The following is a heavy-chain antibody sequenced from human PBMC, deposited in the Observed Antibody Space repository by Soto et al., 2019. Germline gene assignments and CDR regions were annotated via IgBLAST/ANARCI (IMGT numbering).Heavy chain of an antibody. J-gene: IGHJ3*02. V-gene: IGHV3-23*01. Sequence: GGSLRLSCAASGFSFNTNTMTWVRQAPGKGLEWVSAISGSGGITKYADSVKGRFTISRDNSKNTLFLQMNSLRAEDTAVYYCAKPLNECSGGSCGAYDIWGQGTLVTVSS. CDR2: ISGSGGIT. CDR1: GFSFNTNT. CDR3: AKPLNECSGGSCGAYDI. D-gene: IGHD2-15*01.